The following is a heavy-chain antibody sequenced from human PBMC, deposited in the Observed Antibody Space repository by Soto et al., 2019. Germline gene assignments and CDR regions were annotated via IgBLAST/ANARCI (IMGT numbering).Heavy chain of an antibody. D-gene: IGHD3-16*01. CDR1: GFTFSSYW. CDR3: ARQGGRRTYYYYYDMDV. Sequence: EVQLVESGGGLVQPGGSLRLSCTASGFTFSSYWMSWVRQAPGKGLEWVANIKHDGSEKYYVDSVKGRFTISTDNAKNSVVLQMSSLRAEDTAVYYCARQGGRRTYYYYYDMDVWGQGTTVTVSS. CDR2: IKHDGSEK. V-gene: IGHV3-7*01. J-gene: IGHJ6*02.